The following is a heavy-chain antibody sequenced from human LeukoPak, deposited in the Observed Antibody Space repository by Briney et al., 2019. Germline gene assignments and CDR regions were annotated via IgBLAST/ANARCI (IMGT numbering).Heavy chain of an antibody. J-gene: IGHJ4*02. V-gene: IGHV4-4*02. Sequence: SGTLSLTCAVSNASISGRNWWNWVRQPPGKWLEWIGEINHSGSTKYNPSLKSRVTISVDTSRNQFSLKLSSVTAADTAVYYCARQLLWFGRRFDFWGQGTLVTVSS. CDR3: ARQLLWFGRRFDF. CDR1: NASISGRNW. CDR2: INHSGST. D-gene: IGHD3-10*01.